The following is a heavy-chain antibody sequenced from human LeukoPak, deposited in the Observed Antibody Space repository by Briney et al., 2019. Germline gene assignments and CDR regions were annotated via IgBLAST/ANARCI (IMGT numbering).Heavy chain of an antibody. Sequence: GGSLRLSCAASGFTFSSYSMNWVRQAPGKGLEWVSSISSSSSYIYYAGSVKGRFTISRDNAKNSLYLQMNSLRAEDTAVYYCAREYGSGSYYDAFDIWGQGTMVTVSS. J-gene: IGHJ3*02. CDR3: AREYGSGSYYDAFDI. CDR2: ISSSSSYI. V-gene: IGHV3-21*01. CDR1: GFTFSSYS. D-gene: IGHD3-10*01.